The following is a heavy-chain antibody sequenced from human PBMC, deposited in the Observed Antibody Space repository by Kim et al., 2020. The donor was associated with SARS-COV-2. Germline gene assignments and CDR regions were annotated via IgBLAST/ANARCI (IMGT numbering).Heavy chain of an antibody. Sequence: SVKVSCKASGGTFSSYAISWVRQAPGQGLEWMGGIIPIFGTANYAQKFQGRVTITADESTSTAYMELSSLRSEDTAVYYCAISGGSCHPPQWGDCYPAGFDYWGQGTLVTVSS. J-gene: IGHJ4*02. CDR2: IIPIFGTA. CDR1: GGTFSSYA. D-gene: IGHD2-15*01. CDR3: AISGGSCHPPQWGDCYPAGFDY. V-gene: IGHV1-69*13.